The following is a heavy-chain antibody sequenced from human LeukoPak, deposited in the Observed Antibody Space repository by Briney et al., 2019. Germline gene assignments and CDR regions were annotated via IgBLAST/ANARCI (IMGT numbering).Heavy chain of an antibody. CDR1: GGSFSGYY. V-gene: IGHV4-4*07. CDR2: IYTTGST. D-gene: IGHD3-16*01. CDR3: ARDNPFKYDYVN. J-gene: IGHJ4*02. Sequence: SSETLSLTCAVYGGSFSGYYWSWIRQPAGKELEWIGRIYTTGSTNYSPSLKSRVTISADTSKNQFSLKLSSVTAADTAVYYCARDNPFKYDYVNWGQGTLVTVSS.